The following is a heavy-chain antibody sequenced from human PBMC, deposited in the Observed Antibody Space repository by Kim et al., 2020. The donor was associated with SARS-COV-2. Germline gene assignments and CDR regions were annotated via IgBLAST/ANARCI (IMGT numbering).Heavy chain of an antibody. V-gene: IGHV4-59*08. CDR3: ARQWFGELSLYFDY. D-gene: IGHD3-10*01. J-gene: IGHJ4*02. Sequence: NPALKSRVTISVDTSKNQFSLKLSSVTAADTAVYYCARQWFGELSLYFDYWGQGTLVTVSS.